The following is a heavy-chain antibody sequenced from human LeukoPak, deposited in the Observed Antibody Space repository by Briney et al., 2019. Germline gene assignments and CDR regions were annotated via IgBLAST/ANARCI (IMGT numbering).Heavy chain of an antibody. CDR3: TRGAGWLIDY. D-gene: IGHD3-16*01. V-gene: IGHV4-59*01. Sequence: SETLSLTCTVSDDSISDYYRGWIWQPPGKGLEWIGYFHNSGTSTYNPSLKSRVTISADTSKNQFSLKLNSLTTADTAVYYCTRGAGWLIDYWGQGILVTSPQ. CDR1: DDSISDYY. CDR2: FHNSGTS. J-gene: IGHJ4*02.